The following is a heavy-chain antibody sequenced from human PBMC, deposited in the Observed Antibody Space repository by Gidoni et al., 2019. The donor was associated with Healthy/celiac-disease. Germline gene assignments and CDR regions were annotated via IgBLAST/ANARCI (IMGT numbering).Heavy chain of an antibody. CDR2: IYPGDSDT. CDR3: ARQGCSSTSCYTPYYMDV. D-gene: IGHD2-2*02. CDR1: GYSFTSYW. V-gene: IGHV5-51*01. J-gene: IGHJ6*03. Sequence: EVQLVQSGAEMKKPGESLKISCKGSGYSFTSYWIGWVRQMPGKGLEWMGIIYPGDSDTRYSPSFQGQVTISADKSISTAYLQWSSLKASDTAMYYCARQGCSSTSCYTPYYMDVWGKGTTVTVSS.